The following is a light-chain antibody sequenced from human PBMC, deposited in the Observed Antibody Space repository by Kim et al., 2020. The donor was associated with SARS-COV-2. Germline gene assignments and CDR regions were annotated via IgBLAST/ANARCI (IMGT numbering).Light chain of an antibody. CDR3: CSYAGSYTEV. CDR2: DVS. J-gene: IGLJ2*01. V-gene: IGLV2-11*01. Sequence: GQSVTISCTGTSSVVGGYNYVSWYPQHPGKAPKLMIYDVSKRPSGVPDRFSGSKSGNTASLTISGLQGEDEADYYCCSYAGSYTEVFGGGTQLTVL. CDR1: SSVVGGYNY.